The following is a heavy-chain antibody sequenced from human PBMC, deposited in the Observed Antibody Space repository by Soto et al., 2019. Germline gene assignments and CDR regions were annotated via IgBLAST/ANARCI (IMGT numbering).Heavy chain of an antibody. CDR1: GFTFGSYA. D-gene: IGHD2-2*01. Sequence: LRLSCAASGFTFGSYAMTWVRQAPGKGLEWVATISGSAGSTYYADSVKGRFTISRDNSKNTLYVQMKSLRGEDTAVYYCAKESSSTYFTLDYWGQGTLVTVSS. V-gene: IGHV3-23*01. CDR2: ISGSAGST. CDR3: AKESSSTYFTLDY. J-gene: IGHJ4*02.